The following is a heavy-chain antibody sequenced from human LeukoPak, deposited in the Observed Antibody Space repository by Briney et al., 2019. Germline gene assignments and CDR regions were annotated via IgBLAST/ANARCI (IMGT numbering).Heavy chain of an antibody. V-gene: IGHV3-53*01. CDR1: GFTVSSNY. CDR2: IYSGGST. CDR3: ARVYCSSTSCHYHY. D-gene: IGHD2-2*01. J-gene: IGHJ4*02. Sequence: GGSLRLSCAASGFTVSSNYMSWVRQAPGKGLEWVSVIYSGGSTYYADSVKGRFTISRDNSKNTLYLQMNSLRAEDTAVYYCARVYCSSTSCHYHYWGQGTLVTVSS.